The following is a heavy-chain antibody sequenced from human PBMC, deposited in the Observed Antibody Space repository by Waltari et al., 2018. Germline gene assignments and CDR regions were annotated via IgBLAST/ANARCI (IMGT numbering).Heavy chain of an antibody. D-gene: IGHD3-10*01. CDR1: GYTFTSYD. CDR2: MNPNSGNT. J-gene: IGHJ3*02. V-gene: IGHV1-8*03. Sequence: QVQLVQSGAEVKKPGASVKVSCKASGYTFTSYDINWVRQATGQGLEWMGWMNPNSGNTGYAQKFQGRVTITRNTSISTAYMELSSLRSEDTAVYYCATYGSGSYYNSGGYGAFDIWGQGTMVTVSS. CDR3: ATYGSGSYYNSGGYGAFDI.